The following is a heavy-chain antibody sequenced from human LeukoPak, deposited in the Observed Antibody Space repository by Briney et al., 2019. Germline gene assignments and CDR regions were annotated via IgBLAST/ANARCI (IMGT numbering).Heavy chain of an antibody. J-gene: IGHJ4*02. CDR2: IKQDGSEK. CDR3: GRVSESLVNGGVSWSFDN. V-gene: IGHV3-7*03. D-gene: IGHD2-15*01. CDR1: GFTFSSYW. Sequence: GGSLRLYCAASGFTFSSYWMSWVRQAPGKGLEWVANIKQDGSEKYYVDSVKGRFTISRDNAKNSLYLQMNSLRAEDTAVYYCGRVSESLVNGGVSWSFDNWGQGTLVTVSS.